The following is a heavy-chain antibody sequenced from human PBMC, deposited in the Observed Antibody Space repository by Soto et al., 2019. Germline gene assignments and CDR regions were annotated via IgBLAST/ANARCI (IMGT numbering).Heavy chain of an antibody. Sequence: QVQMVESGGGVVQPGRSLRLSCAASGFSFSSYGMHWVRQAPGKGLDWVAVISYDGSSEYLTDSVRGRFTISKDNSKKTLYLQMNSLPTDDTGVYYCAKDRDAYNSGGMDVWGQGTTVTVSS. CDR1: GFSFSSYG. CDR2: ISYDGSSE. D-gene: IGHD1-1*01. CDR3: AKDRDAYNSGGMDV. V-gene: IGHV3-30*18. J-gene: IGHJ6*02.